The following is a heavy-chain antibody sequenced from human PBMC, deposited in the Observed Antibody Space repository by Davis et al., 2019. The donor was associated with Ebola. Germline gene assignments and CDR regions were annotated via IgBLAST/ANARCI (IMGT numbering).Heavy chain of an antibody. CDR1: GASISSSSYY. D-gene: IGHD1-26*01. CDR3: ARDGGGSYHEAFDY. Sequence: SETLSLTCTVSGASISSSSYYWSWIRQPPGKGLEWIGYIYYSGSTNYNPSLKSRVTISVDKSKNQFSLKLSSVTAADTAVYYCARDGGGSYHEAFDYWGQGTLVTVSS. J-gene: IGHJ4*02. CDR2: IYYSGST. V-gene: IGHV4-61*05.